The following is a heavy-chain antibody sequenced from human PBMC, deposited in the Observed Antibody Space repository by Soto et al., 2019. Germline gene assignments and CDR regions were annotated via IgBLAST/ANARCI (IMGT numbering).Heavy chain of an antibody. V-gene: IGHV4-59*01. CDR2: IYYSGST. CDR3: ARRGARVPGAFDI. CDR1: GGSISSYY. D-gene: IGHD3-10*01. Sequence: SETLSLTCTVSGGSISSYYWSWIRQPPGKGLEWIGDIYYSGSTNYNPSLKSRVTISVDTSKNQFSLKLSSVTAADTAVYYCARRGARVPGAFDIWGQGTMVTVSS. J-gene: IGHJ3*02.